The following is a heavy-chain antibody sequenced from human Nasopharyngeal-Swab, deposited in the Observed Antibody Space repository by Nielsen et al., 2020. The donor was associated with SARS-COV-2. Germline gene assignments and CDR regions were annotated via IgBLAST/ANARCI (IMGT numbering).Heavy chain of an antibody. J-gene: IGHJ4*02. D-gene: IGHD5-18*01. V-gene: IGHV3-23*01. CDR1: GFTFRSYA. Sequence: GESLKISCAASGFTFRSYAISWVRQAPGKGLEWVSVISGSDHTTYYADSVKGRFTISRDNSKNTVNLQMNSLRAEDTAVYYCAKGVYSYGYVADLYFDYWGQGTLVTVSS. CDR2: ISGSDHTT. CDR3: AKGVYSYGYVADLYFDY.